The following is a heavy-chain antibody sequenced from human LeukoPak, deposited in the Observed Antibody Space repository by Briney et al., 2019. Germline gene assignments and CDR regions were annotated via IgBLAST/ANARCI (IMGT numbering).Heavy chain of an antibody. Sequence: SETLSLTCTVSGGSISSYYWSWIRQPPGKGLEWIGYIHYSGSTNYNPSLKSRVTISVDTSKNQFSLKLSSVTAADTAVYYCARVSGSPLLWPLRAFDIWGQGTMVTVSS. CDR2: IHYSGST. D-gene: IGHD2-2*01. CDR3: ARVSGSPLLWPLRAFDI. J-gene: IGHJ3*02. V-gene: IGHV4-59*01. CDR1: GGSISSYY.